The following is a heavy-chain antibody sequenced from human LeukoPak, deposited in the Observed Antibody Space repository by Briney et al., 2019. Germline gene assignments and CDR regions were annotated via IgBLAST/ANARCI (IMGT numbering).Heavy chain of an antibody. CDR2: IIPMIGTA. V-gene: IGHV1-69*04. CDR1: GGIFSNQA. J-gene: IGHJ3*02. Sequence: ASVKVSCKASGGIFSNQAITWVRQAPGRGLEWMGRIIPMIGTANYAQKFQGRVTFTADTSTNTANMELSGLTSEDTAFYFCARGATVGKEALDIWGQGALVTVSS. D-gene: IGHD1-14*01. CDR3: ARGATVGKEALDI.